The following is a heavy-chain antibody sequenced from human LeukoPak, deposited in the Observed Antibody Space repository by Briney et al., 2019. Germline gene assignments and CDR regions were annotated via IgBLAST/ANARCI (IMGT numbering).Heavy chain of an antibody. J-gene: IGHJ4*02. D-gene: IGHD6-19*01. V-gene: IGHV4-34*01. CDR2: INHSGST. Sequence: SETLSLTCAVYGGSLSGYYWNWIRQPPGKGLEWIGEINHSGSTNYNPSLKSRVTISVDTSNNQFSLKLSSLTAADTAVYYCARGIPQWPARVDYWGQGTLVTVSS. CDR1: GGSLSGYY. CDR3: ARGIPQWPARVDY.